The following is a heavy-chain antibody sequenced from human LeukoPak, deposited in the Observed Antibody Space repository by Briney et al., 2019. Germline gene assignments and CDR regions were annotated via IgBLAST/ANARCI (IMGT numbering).Heavy chain of an antibody. CDR3: AKDGAAMVNSPFDY. CDR1: GFTFSSYG. D-gene: IGHD5-18*01. Sequence: GRSLRLSCAASGFTFSSYGMRWVRQAPGKGLEWVAVISYDGSNKYYADSVKGRFTISRDNSKNTLYLQMNSLRAEDTAVYYCAKDGAAMVNSPFDYWGQGTLVTVSS. CDR2: ISYDGSNK. V-gene: IGHV3-30*18. J-gene: IGHJ4*02.